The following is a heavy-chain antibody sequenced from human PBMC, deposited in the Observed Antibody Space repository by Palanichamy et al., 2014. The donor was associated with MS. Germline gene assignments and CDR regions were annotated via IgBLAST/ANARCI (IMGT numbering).Heavy chain of an antibody. J-gene: IGHJ6*02. Sequence: EVQLVESGGGLVQTGGSLRLSCAASGFTFSSYSMNWVRQAPGKGLEWISYISSGSNTIYYADSVKGRFTISRDNAKNSLHLQMNSLRDEDTAVYYCARVGHCSSASCYLSSMDVWGQGTSVTVSS. CDR1: GFTFSSYS. V-gene: IGHV3-48*02. CDR2: ISSGSNTI. CDR3: ARVGHCSSASCYLSSMDV. D-gene: IGHD2-2*01.